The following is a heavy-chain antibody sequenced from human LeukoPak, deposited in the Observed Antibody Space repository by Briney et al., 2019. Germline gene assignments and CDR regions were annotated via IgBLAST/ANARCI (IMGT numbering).Heavy chain of an antibody. CDR3: ARLMTYYDFWSGYQYYYYMDV. CDR2: INPKSGGT. CDR1: GYSFTGHY. D-gene: IGHD3-3*01. Sequence: ASVKVSCKASGYSFTGHYMHWVRQAPGQGLEWMGWINPKSGGTNYAQKFQGRVTMTRDTSISTAYMELRSLRSDDTAVYYCARLMTYYDFWSGYQYYYYMDVWGKGTTVTVSS. V-gene: IGHV1-2*02. J-gene: IGHJ6*03.